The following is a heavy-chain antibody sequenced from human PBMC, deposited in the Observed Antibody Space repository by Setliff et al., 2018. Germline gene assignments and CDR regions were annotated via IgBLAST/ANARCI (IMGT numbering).Heavy chain of an antibody. CDR1: GFTFRKYW. CDR3: VRGSAYSSGSFDC. Sequence: LRLSCGASGFTFRKYWMYWVRQVPGKGLVWVSRISPDGTITNYADSVKGRFTISRDNGKNTVYLQMNSLRAEDTAMYYCVRGSAYSSGSFDCWGQGTLVTVSS. CDR2: ISPDGTIT. J-gene: IGHJ4*02. D-gene: IGHD3-22*01. V-gene: IGHV3-74*01.